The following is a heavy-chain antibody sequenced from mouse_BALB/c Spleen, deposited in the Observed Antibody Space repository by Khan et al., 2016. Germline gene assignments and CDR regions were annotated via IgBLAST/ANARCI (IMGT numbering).Heavy chain of an antibody. Sequence: QIQLVQSGPELKKPGETVKISCKASGYTFTNYGMNWVKQAPGKGLKWMGWINTNTGEPTYAEEFKGRFAFYLETSASTAYLQINNLKNEDTATYFCSEDYYGSNWFAYWVQATLVTVSS. J-gene: IGHJ3*01. D-gene: IGHD1-1*01. V-gene: IGHV9-3*02. CDR3: SEDYYGSNWFAY. CDR1: GYTFTNYG. CDR2: INTNTGEP.